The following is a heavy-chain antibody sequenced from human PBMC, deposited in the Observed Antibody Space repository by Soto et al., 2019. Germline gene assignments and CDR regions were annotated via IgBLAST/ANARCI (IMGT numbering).Heavy chain of an antibody. V-gene: IGHV2-5*02. J-gene: IGHJ4*02. CDR2: IYWDDDK. Sequence: QITLKESGPTLVKPTQTLTLTCTFSGCSFSTPGVAVGWIRQPPGKALEWLALIYWDDDKRYSPSLKSRLTITKDTSKNQVVLTMTNMDPVDTATYYCAHRQAQGIGLAGTFDSWGQGTLVTVSS. CDR1: GCSFSTPGVA. CDR3: AHRQAQGIGLAGTFDS. D-gene: IGHD6-19*01.